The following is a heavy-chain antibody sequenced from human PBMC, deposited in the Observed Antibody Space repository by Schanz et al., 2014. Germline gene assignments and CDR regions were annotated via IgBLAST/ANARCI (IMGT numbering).Heavy chain of an antibody. CDR1: GFTFSDAW. Sequence: EAQLLESGGNLVQPGGSLRLSCAASGFTFSDAWMTWVRQAPGKGLEWVGRIKSKTDGGTTDYAAPVKGRFTISRDDSKNTLFLQMNSLKTEDTAVYYCTTYCDGGCAIDNWGQGALVTVSS. J-gene: IGHJ4*02. CDR3: TTYCDGGCAIDN. CDR2: IKSKTDGGTT. D-gene: IGHD6-19*01. V-gene: IGHV3-15*01.